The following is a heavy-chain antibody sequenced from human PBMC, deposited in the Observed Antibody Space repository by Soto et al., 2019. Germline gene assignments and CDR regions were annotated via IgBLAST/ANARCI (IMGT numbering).Heavy chain of an antibody. D-gene: IGHD6-13*01. CDR3: ARGGAGIAAAGTFKVNGTDV. CDR1: GGTFSSYA. J-gene: IGHJ6*02. Sequence: ASVKVSCKASGGTFSSYAISWVRQAPGQGLEWMGGIIPIFGTANHAQKFQGRVTITADESTSTAYMELSSLRSEDTAVYYCARGGAGIAAAGTFKVNGTDVWGQGTTVTVSS. CDR2: IIPIFGTA. V-gene: IGHV1-69*13.